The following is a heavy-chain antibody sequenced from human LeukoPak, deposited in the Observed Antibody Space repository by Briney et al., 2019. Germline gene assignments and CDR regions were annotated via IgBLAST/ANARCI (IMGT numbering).Heavy chain of an antibody. Sequence: GGSLRLSCAASGFALRSYTVTWVRQAPGKGLEWVSSISSTSAYIYYAESVKGRFSISRDNVDNVVHLQMSSLRNEDTAFYYCARVAVAGPTEWFDSWGQGTLVTVSS. D-gene: IGHD6-19*01. V-gene: IGHV3-21*01. CDR2: ISSTSAYI. CDR3: ARVAVAGPTEWFDS. J-gene: IGHJ5*01. CDR1: GFALRSYT.